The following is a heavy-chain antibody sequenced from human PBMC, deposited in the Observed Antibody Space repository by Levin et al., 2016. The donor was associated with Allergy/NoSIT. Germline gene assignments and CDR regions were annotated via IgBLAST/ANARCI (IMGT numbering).Heavy chain of an antibody. CDR1: GFTSSNAA. CDR3: AKAISTNCYKQGCWFDP. J-gene: IGHJ5*02. D-gene: IGHD2-2*02. V-gene: IGHV3-23*01. CDR2: ISNRGEKT. Sequence: GESLKISCAVSGFTSSNAAMSWVRQAPGKGLEWISGISNRGEKTYYADSVMGRFSLSRDPSKNTLYLQMNSLRAEDTAGYYCAKAISTNCYKQGCWFDPRGQGTLVTVSS.